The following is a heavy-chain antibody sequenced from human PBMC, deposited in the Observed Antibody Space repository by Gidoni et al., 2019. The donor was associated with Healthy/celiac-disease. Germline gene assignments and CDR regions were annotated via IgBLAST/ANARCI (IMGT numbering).Heavy chain of an antibody. Sequence: QVQLQASGPGLVKPSETLSLTCTVSGGSISSYYRGGIRQPPGQGLEWIGYIYYSGSTNYNPTLKGRVPISVDTTKSQFSLKLSSVAAADTAVYYCARAVLRPRLFDPWGQGTLVTVSS. CDR3: ARAVLRPRLFDP. CDR1: GGSISSYY. D-gene: IGHD3-3*01. CDR2: IYYSGST. V-gene: IGHV4-59*08. J-gene: IGHJ5*02.